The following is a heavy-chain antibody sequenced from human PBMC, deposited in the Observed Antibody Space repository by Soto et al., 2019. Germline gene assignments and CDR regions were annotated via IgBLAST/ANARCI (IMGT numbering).Heavy chain of an antibody. CDR2: ISWDDNK. CDR3: AHKLQIAMDFDY. Sequence: SGPTLVNPTQTLTLTCTFSGFSLSTTGVGVGWIRQPPGKALEWLALISWDDNKRYSPSLKRRLTIAKDTSKNQVVLTMTNMDPGDTATYYCAHKLQIAMDFDYWGHGTLVTVSS. V-gene: IGHV2-5*02. CDR1: GFSLSTTGVG. J-gene: IGHJ4*01. D-gene: IGHD2-21*01.